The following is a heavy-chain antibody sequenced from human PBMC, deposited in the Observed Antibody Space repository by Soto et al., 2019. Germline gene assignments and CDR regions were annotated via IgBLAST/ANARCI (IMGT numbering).Heavy chain of an antibody. CDR2: IFSNDEK. J-gene: IGHJ4*02. Sequence: GSGPTLVNPTETLTLTCTVSGFSLSNARMGVSWIRQPPGKALEWLAHIFSNDEKSYSTSLKSRLTISKDTSKSQVVLTMTNMDPVDTATYYCARIPGDILTGYYCAFDYWGQGTLVTVSS. CDR1: GFSLSNARMG. V-gene: IGHV2-26*01. CDR3: ARIPGDILTGYYCAFDY. D-gene: IGHD3-9*01.